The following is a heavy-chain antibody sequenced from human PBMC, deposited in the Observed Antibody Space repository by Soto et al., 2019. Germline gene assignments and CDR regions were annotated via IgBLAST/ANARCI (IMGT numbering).Heavy chain of an antibody. Sequence: GGSLRLSCAASGFTFSSYAMSWVRQAPGKGLEWVSAISGSGGSTYYADSVKGRFTISRDNSKNTLYLQMNSLRAEDTAVYYCAKDPHYDFWSGYPWFDPWGQGTLVTVSS. V-gene: IGHV3-23*01. D-gene: IGHD3-3*01. CDR2: ISGSGGST. J-gene: IGHJ5*02. CDR1: GFTFSSYA. CDR3: AKDPHYDFWSGYPWFDP.